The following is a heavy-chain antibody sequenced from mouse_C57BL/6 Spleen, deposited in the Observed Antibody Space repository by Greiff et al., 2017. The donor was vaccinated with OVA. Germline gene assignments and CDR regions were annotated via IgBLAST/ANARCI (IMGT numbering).Heavy chain of an antibody. CDR1: GYAFSSYW. J-gene: IGHJ1*03. CDR3: ARGVTTGYLDV. Sequence: VQLQESGAELVKPGASVKISCKASGYAFSSYWMNWVKQRPGKGLEWIGQIYPGDGDTNYNGKFKGKATLTADKSSSTADMQLSSLTSEDSAVYFCARGVTTGYLDVWGTGTTVTGPS. D-gene: IGHD2-3*01. V-gene: IGHV1-80*01. CDR2: IYPGDGDT.